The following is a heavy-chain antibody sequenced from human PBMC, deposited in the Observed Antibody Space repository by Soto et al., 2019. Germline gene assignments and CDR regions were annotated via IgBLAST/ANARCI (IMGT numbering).Heavy chain of an antibody. CDR2: INNGNGNT. CDR1: GYNFTSFP. J-gene: IGHJ6*02. CDR3: ARDNSRVQLYYAGLDV. Sequence: GSVKGSCKASGYNFTSFPMHLVGQGPGQGLEWMGWINNGNGNTKTSQKFQGRVTITRDTSASTVYMEVNSLRSEDTAVYYCARDNSRVQLYYAGLDVWGQGTTVTVSS. D-gene: IGHD1-1*01. V-gene: IGHV1-3*04.